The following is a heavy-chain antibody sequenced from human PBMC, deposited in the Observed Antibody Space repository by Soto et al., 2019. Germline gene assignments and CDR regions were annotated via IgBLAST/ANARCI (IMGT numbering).Heavy chain of an antibody. CDR2: IVVGSGNT. D-gene: IGHD2-15*01. Sequence: SVKVSCKASGFTFTSSAMQWVRQARGQRLEWIGWIVVGSGNTNYAQKFQERVTITRDMSTSTAYMELSSLRSEDTAVYYCAADPEYCSGGSCYSWAYYYYGMDVWGQGTTVTVSS. J-gene: IGHJ6*02. V-gene: IGHV1-58*02. CDR1: GFTFTSSA. CDR3: AADPEYCSGGSCYSWAYYYYGMDV.